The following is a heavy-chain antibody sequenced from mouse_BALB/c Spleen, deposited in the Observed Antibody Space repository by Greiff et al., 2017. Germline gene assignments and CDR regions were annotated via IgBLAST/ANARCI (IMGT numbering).Heavy chain of an antibody. Sequence: VQLQESGPGLVAPSQSLSITCTVSGFSLTSYGVHWVRQPPGKGLEWLGVIWAGGSTNYNSALMSRLSISKDNSKSQVFLKMNSLQTDDTAMYYCARDRGHMITTPFDYWGQGTTLTVSS. D-gene: IGHD2-4*01. CDR1: GFSLTSYG. CDR2: IWAGGST. J-gene: IGHJ2*01. CDR3: ARDRGHMITTPFDY. V-gene: IGHV2-9*02.